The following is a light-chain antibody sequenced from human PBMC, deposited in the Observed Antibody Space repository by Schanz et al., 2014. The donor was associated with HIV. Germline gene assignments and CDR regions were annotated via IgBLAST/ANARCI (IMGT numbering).Light chain of an antibody. V-gene: IGLV1-40*01. CDR2: DNF. CDR1: NSNIGSGYA. CDR3: SSYAGSNNLVV. J-gene: IGLJ2*01. Sequence: QSVLTQPPSVSGAPGQRVTISCTGSNSNIGSGYAVHWYQQLPGTAPKLLISDNFNRPSGVPDRFSGSKSDTSASLAITGLQAEDEADYYCSSYAGSNNLVVFGGGTKLTVL.